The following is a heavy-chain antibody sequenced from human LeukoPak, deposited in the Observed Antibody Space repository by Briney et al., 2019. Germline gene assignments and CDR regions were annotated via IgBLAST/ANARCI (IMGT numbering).Heavy chain of an antibody. J-gene: IGHJ4*02. CDR2: ISGTGAST. CDR3: AKDRDYFDY. V-gene: IGHV3-23*01. CDR1: GFTFSSYA. Sequence: GGSPRLSCAASGFTFSSYAMSWVRQAPGKGLEWVSAISGTGASTYYADSVKGRFTISRGNSKNTLYLQMNSLTAEDAAVYYCAKDRDYFDYWGQGTLVTVSS. D-gene: IGHD3-10*01.